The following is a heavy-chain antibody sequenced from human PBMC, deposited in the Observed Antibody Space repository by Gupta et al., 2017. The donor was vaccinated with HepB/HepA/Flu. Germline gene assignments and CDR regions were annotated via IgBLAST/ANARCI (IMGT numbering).Heavy chain of an antibody. CDR2: INHSGST. CDR3: ARVPGQQLVTAGADRPLPPPYGMDV. V-gene: IGHV4-34*01. Sequence: QVQLQQWGAGLLKPSETLSLTCAVYGGSFSGYYWSWIRQPPGKGLEWIGEINHSGSTNYNPSLKSRVTISVDTSKNQFSLKLSSVTAADTAVYYCARVPGQQLVTAGADRPLPPPYGMDVWGQGTTVTVSS. CDR1: GGSFSGYY. D-gene: IGHD6-13*01. J-gene: IGHJ6*02.